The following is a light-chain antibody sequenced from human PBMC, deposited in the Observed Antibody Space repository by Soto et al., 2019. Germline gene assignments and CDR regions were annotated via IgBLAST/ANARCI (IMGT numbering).Light chain of an antibody. J-gene: IGKJ1*01. V-gene: IGKV1-5*03. Sequence: DIQMTQSPSTLSGSVGDRVTITCRASQTISSWLAWYQQKPGKAPKLLIYKASTLKSGVPSRFSGSGSGTEFPFTLNSPQPDYFSTYFCQHYNSYSEAFGQGTKVELK. CDR2: KAS. CDR3: QHYNSYSEA. CDR1: QTISSW.